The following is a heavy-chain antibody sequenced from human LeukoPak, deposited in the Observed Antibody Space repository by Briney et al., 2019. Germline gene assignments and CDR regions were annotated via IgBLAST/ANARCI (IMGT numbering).Heavy chain of an antibody. V-gene: IGHV1-2*02. J-gene: IGHJ6*03. CDR1: GYTFTGYY. CDR3: ASSPAYSSSSEYYYYYMDV. D-gene: IGHD6-6*01. Sequence: ASVKVSCKASGYTFTGYYMHWVRQAPGHGREWMGWINPNSGGTNYAQKSQRRVTMTRDTSISTAYMELSRLRSDDTAVYYCASSPAYSSSSEYYYYYMDVWGKGTTVTVSS. CDR2: INPNSGGT.